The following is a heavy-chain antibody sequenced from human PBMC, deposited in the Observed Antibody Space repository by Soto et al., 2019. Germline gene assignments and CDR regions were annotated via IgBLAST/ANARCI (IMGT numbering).Heavy chain of an antibody. V-gene: IGHV1-69*02. Sequence: QVQLVQSGAEVKKPGSSVKVSCKASGGTFSSYTISWVRQAPGQGLEWMGRIIPILGIANYAQKFQGRVTITADNSTSTAYMELSSLRAEDTAVYYCARAYYYDSSGYQDRYYYYGMDVWGQGTTVTVSS. CDR2: IIPILGIA. D-gene: IGHD3-22*01. J-gene: IGHJ6*02. CDR3: ARAYYYDSSGYQDRYYYYGMDV. CDR1: GGTFSSYT.